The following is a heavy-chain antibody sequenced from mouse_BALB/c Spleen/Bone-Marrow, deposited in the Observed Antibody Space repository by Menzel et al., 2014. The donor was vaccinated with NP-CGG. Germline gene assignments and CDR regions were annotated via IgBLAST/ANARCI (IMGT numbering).Heavy chain of an antibody. V-gene: IGHV14-3*02. D-gene: IGHD1-1*01. Sequence: EVKLQESGAELVKPGASVELSCTASGFNIKDTFMHWVKQRPEQGLEWIGRIDPANGITKYDPKFQGKATITADTSSNTAYLQLSSLTSEDTAVYYCAAYYYGRGGFAYWGQGTLVTVSA. CDR1: GFNIKDTF. CDR2: IDPANGIT. CDR3: AAYYYGRGGFAY. J-gene: IGHJ3*01.